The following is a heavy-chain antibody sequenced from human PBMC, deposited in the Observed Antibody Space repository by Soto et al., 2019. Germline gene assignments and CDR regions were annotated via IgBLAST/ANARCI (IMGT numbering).Heavy chain of an antibody. V-gene: IGHV3-74*01. CDR2: IDNDGGTT. D-gene: IGHD3-10*01. J-gene: IGHJ4*02. CDR1: GFTFSSYF. CDR3: TRGYYGPDY. Sequence: EVQLVESGGGSVQPGGSLRLSCAASGFTFSSYFMYWVRQAPGKGLVWVSRIDNDGGTTNYADSVKGRFTISRDNAKNTLYWQMNSLSARATAVYYCTRGYYGPDYWGQGTLVTVSS.